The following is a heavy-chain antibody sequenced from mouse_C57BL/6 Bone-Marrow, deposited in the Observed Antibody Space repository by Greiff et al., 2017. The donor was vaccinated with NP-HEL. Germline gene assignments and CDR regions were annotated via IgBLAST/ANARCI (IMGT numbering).Heavy chain of an antibody. Sequence: QVQLQQSGAELARPGASVKMSCKASGYTFTSYTMHWAKQRPGQGLEWIGYINPSSGYTKYNQKFKDKATLTADKSSSTAYMQLSSLTSEDSAVYYCARSGYYGSSSLDYWGQGTTLTVSS. CDR3: ARSGYYGSSSLDY. D-gene: IGHD1-1*01. CDR2: INPSSGYT. CDR1: GYTFTSYT. V-gene: IGHV1-4*01. J-gene: IGHJ2*01.